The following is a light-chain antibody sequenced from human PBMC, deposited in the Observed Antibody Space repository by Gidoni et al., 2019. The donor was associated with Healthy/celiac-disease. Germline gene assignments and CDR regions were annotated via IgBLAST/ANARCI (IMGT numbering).Light chain of an antibody. Sequence: SALTQPASVSGSPGPSITISCTGTSSDVGGYNYVSWYQQHPGKAPKLMIYDVSNRPSGVSNRFSGSKSGNTASLTISGLQAEDEADYYCSSYTSSSDVVFGGGTKLTVL. J-gene: IGLJ2*01. CDR3: SSYTSSSDVV. V-gene: IGLV2-14*01. CDR2: DVS. CDR1: SSDVGGYNY.